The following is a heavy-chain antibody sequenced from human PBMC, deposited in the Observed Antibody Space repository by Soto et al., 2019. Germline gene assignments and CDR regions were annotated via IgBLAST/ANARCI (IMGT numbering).Heavy chain of an antibody. D-gene: IGHD2-21*01. Sequence: SVKVSCKASGGTFSSYAISWVRQAPGQGLEWMGGIIPIFGTANYAQKFQGRVTITADESASTAYMELSSLTSEDTAVYYCARGSVVATSPIKYYCCYYGMDVWGQGTTVTVSS. CDR1: GGTFSSYA. J-gene: IGHJ6*02. CDR3: ARGSVVATSPIKYYCCYYGMDV. CDR2: IIPIFGTA. V-gene: IGHV1-69*13.